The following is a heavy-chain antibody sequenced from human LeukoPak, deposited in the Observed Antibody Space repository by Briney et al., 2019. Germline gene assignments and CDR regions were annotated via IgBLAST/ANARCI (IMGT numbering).Heavy chain of an antibody. CDR2: ISGSGGGT. CDR1: RFTFNMYA. D-gene: IGHD1-26*01. Sequence: PGGSLRLSCAASRFTFNMYAMSWVRQAPGRGLEWVSSISGSGGGTFYRNSVRDRFIISRDNSRNTLFLEMRALRAEDTAMYYRAKWDESFFYMDVWGKGTTVTVSS. CDR3: AKWDESFFYMDV. J-gene: IGHJ6*03. V-gene: IGHV3-23*01.